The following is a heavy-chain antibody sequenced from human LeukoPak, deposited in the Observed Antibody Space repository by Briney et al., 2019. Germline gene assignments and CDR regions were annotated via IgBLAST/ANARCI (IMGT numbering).Heavy chain of an antibody. J-gene: IGHJ3*02. Sequence: SVKVSCKASGGTFSSYGINWMRQAPGQGLEWMGRIIPILAIPNYAQRFQGRVTITADKSTGTAYMELRSLRSEDTALYYCASENGDYNAFDIWGHGTMVTVSS. V-gene: IGHV1-69*04. D-gene: IGHD4-17*01. CDR3: ASENGDYNAFDI. CDR2: IIPILAIP. CDR1: GGTFSSYG.